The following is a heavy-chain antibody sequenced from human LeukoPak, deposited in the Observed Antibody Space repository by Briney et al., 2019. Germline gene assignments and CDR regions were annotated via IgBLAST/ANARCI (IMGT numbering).Heavy chain of an antibody. CDR1: GFTVSSNH. Sequence: GGSLRLSCAASGFTVSSNHMSWVRQAPGKGLEWVSVNYSGGGTYYADSVKGRFTISRDNSKNTLYLQMNSLRAEDTAVYYCARDYGYGDYDYYGMDVWGQGTTVTVSS. D-gene: IGHD4-17*01. V-gene: IGHV3-66*01. CDR3: ARDYGYGDYDYYGMDV. CDR2: NYSGGGT. J-gene: IGHJ6*02.